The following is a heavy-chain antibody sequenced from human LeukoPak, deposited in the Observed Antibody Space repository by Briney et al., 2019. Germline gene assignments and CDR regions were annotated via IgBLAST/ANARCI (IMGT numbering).Heavy chain of an antibody. CDR1: GFTFSSYS. CDR3: ARDKTGYSYEFYFDY. Sequence: PGGSLRLSCAASGFTFSSYSMNWVRQAPGKGLEWVSYISSSSSTIYYADSVKGRFTISRDNAKNSLYLQMNSLRAEDTAVYYCARDKTGYSYEFYFDYWGQGTLVTVSS. D-gene: IGHD5-18*01. J-gene: IGHJ4*02. CDR2: ISSSSSTI. V-gene: IGHV3-48*04.